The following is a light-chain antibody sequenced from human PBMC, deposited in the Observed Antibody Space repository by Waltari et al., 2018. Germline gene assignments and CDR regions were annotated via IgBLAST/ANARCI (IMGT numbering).Light chain of an antibody. Sequence: EIVLTQSPGTLSLSPGARATLSCRASQSVGGTLAWYQQKPGQAPRLLSYGASTRAPGTPDRFSGTGSGTDFSLTISRLEPEDFAVYYCQHYVRLPATFGQGTKVEIK. V-gene: IGKV3-20*01. CDR2: GAS. CDR3: QHYVRLPAT. J-gene: IGKJ1*01. CDR1: QSVGGT.